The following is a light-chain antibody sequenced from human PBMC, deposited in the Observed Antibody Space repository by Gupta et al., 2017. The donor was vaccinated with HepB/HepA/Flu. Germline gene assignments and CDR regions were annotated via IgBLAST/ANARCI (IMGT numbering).Light chain of an antibody. V-gene: IGKV2-28*01. CDR2: LGS. CDR1: QSLLHSDGYNY. J-gene: IGKJ3*01. CDR3: RQDLQTPFT. Sequence: EIVMTQSLLSQPVTPGEPASISCRSSQSLLHSDGYNYLDWYLQKPGQSPQLLIYLGSNRASGVPDRFRGSGSGTDFTLRISRVEAEDVGVYYCRQDLQTPFTFGHGTKVESK.